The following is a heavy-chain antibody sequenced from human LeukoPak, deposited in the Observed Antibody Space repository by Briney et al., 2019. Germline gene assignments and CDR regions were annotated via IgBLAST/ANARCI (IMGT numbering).Heavy chain of an antibody. CDR1: GGTFSSYA. V-gene: IGHV1-69*06. J-gene: IGHJ4*02. CDR2: IIPIFGTA. CDR3: VYSSSPSSLMYAFDY. Sequence: SVKVSCKASGGTFSSYAISWVRQAPGQGLEWMGGIIPIFGTANYAQKFQGRVTITADKSTSTAYMELSSLRSEDTAVYYCVYSSSPSSLMYAFDYWGQGILVTVSS. D-gene: IGHD6-13*01.